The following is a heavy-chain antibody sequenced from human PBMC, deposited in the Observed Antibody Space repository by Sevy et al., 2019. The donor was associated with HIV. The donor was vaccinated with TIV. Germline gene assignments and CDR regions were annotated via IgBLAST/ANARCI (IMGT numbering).Heavy chain of an antibody. CDR2: ISWNSRNI. CDR1: GFPFNDHA. D-gene: IGHD2-21*02. CDR3: AKGINRGCEGVNCYSYYYYFYGLDV. J-gene: IGHJ6*01. V-gene: IGHV3-9*01. Sequence: GGSLRLSCAASGFPFNDHAMHWVRQVPGKGLEWVSGISWNSRNIGYAGSVKGRFTISRDNARNLVYLGMNSLRREDTAFYYCAKGINRGCEGVNCYSYYYYFYGLDVWGQGTTVTVSS.